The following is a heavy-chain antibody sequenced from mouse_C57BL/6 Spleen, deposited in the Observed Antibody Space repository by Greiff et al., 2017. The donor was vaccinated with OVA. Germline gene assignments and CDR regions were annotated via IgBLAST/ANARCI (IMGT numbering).Heavy chain of an antibody. CDR1: GYTFTSYW. J-gene: IGHJ4*01. Sequence: QVQLQQPGAELVKPGASVKLYCKASGYTFTSYWMQWVKQRPGQGLEWIGEIDPSDSYTTYNQKFKGKSTLTVDTSSSTAYMQLSSLTSEDAAVYYCARRSPYAMDYCGQGTSVTVSS. CDR2: IDPSDSYT. V-gene: IGHV1-50*01. CDR3: ARRSPYAMDY.